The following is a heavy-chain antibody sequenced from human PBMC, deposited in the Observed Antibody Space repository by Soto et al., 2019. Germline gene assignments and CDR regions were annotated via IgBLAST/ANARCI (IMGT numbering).Heavy chain of an antibody. CDR3: TRPYYYDSSGYSINWFDP. V-gene: IGHV3-73*02. Sequence: EVQLVESGGGLVQPGGSLKLSCAASGFTFSGSAMHWVRQASGKGLEWVGRIRSKANSYATAYAASVKGRFTISRDDSKNTAYLQMNSLKNEDTAVYYCTRPYYYDSSGYSINWFDPWGQGTLVTVSS. CDR1: GFTFSGSA. J-gene: IGHJ5*02. D-gene: IGHD3-22*01. CDR2: IRSKANSYAT.